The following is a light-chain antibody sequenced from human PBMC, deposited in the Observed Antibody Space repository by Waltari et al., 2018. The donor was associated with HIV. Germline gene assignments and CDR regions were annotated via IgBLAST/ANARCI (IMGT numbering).Light chain of an antibody. CDR2: EVS. CDR3: SSFTTSNSLL. J-gene: IGLJ2*01. CDR1: SSDVGPYDF. V-gene: IGLV2-14*01. Sequence: QSALTQPASVSGSPGQSITVSCHGTSSDVGPYDFVSWYQQTPGIAPKLVIYEVSNRPSGISDRFSGSKSGNTASLTISGLQTEDEADYYCSSFTTSNSLLFGGGTKVTVL.